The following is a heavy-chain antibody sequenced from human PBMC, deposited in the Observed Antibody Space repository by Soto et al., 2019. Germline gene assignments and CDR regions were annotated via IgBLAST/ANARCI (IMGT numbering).Heavy chain of an antibody. D-gene: IGHD5-18*01. CDR3: ARHTRGYSYGYYYYYGMDV. J-gene: IGHJ6*02. CDR2: IYYSGST. CDR1: GGSISSSSYY. V-gene: IGHV4-39*01. Sequence: QLQLQESGPGLVKPSETLSLTCTVSGGSISSSSYYWGWIRQPPGKGLEWIGSIYYSGSTYYNPSLKSRVTISVDTSKNQFSLKLSPVTAADTAVYYCARHTRGYSYGYYYYYGMDVWGQGTTVTVSS.